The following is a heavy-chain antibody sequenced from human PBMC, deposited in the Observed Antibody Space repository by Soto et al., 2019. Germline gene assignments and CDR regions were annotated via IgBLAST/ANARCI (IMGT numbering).Heavy chain of an antibody. CDR2: LDQSGGT. Sequence: PSETLSLTCAVVGDSLRGQSWNWIRQSPGKGLEWIGELDQSGGTNYNPSLKSRAIISDDTSKNQFSLTLTYVTAADTAVYYCAREDSYGRSGESLDVCGPGTTVTVYS. D-gene: IGHD3-16*01. CDR3: AREDSYGRSGESLDV. V-gene: IGHV4-34*01. J-gene: IGHJ6*02. CDR1: GDSLRGQS.